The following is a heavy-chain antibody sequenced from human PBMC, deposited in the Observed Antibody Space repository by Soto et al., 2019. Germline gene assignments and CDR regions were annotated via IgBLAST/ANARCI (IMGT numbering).Heavy chain of an antibody. CDR3: ARGRSVLWFGESPPEY. Sequence: PSETLSLTCAVYGGSFSGYYWSWIRQPPGKGLEWIGEINHSGSTNYNPSLKSRVTISVDTSKNQFSLKLSSVTAADTAVYYCARGRSVLWFGESPPEYWGQGTLVTVSS. D-gene: IGHD3-10*01. J-gene: IGHJ4*02. CDR2: INHSGST. CDR1: GGSFSGYY. V-gene: IGHV4-34*01.